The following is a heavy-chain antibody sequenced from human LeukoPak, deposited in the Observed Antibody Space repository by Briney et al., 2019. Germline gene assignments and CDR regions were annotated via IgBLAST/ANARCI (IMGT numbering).Heavy chain of an antibody. J-gene: IGHJ5*02. CDR3: ARSGAEHRYGFDP. CDR2: ITSSSSYI. CDR1: GFTFSDYS. V-gene: IGHV3-21*06. Sequence: PGGSLRLSCAASGFTFSDYSMNWVRQAPGRGLEWVSSITSSSSYIYYGDSVKGRFTISRDNAKNSLYLQMNRLRVEDTAVYYCARSGAEHRYGFDPWGQGTLVTVSS. D-gene: IGHD1-14*01.